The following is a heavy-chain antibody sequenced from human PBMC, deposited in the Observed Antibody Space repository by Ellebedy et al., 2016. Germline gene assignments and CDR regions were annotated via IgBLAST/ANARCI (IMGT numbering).Heavy chain of an antibody. V-gene: IGHV3-48*02. Sequence: GGSLRLSXAASGFTFTGYSMNWVRQAPGKGLEWISYIRSSSDIIYYADSVKARFTISRDNAKNSLYLQMNSLRDEDTAVYYCARGDYASGTYYGPDYWGQGTLVTVSS. D-gene: IGHD3-22*01. CDR1: GFTFTGYS. J-gene: IGHJ4*02. CDR2: IRSSSDII. CDR3: ARGDYASGTYYGPDY.